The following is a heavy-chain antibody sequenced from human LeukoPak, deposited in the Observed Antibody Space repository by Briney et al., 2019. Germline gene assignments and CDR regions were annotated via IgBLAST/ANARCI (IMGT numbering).Heavy chain of an antibody. Sequence: GGSLRLSCAASGFTFSSYGMHWVRQAPGKGLEWVAVIWYDGSNKYYADSVKGRFTISRDNPKNTLYLQMNSLRAEDTAVYYCARDSGSYYVVGYFDYWGQGTLVTVSS. J-gene: IGHJ4*02. V-gene: IGHV3-33*01. CDR2: IWYDGSNK. CDR1: GFTFSSYG. D-gene: IGHD1-26*01. CDR3: ARDSGSYYVVGYFDY.